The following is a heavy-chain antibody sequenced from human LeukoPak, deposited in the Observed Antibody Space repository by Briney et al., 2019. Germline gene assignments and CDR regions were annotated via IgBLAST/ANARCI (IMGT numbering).Heavy chain of an antibody. CDR1: GGSISSDY. CDR2: ISYSGST. J-gene: IGHJ3*02. V-gene: IGHV4-59*01. D-gene: IGHD4-17*01. Sequence: PSETLSLTCTVSGGSISSDYWSWIRQPPGKGLEWIGYISYSGSTNYNPSLKSRVAISLDTSKNQFSLTLNSVTAADTALYYCARDQGENYGDYARSLDIWGQGTMVTVSS. CDR3: ARDQGENYGDYARSLDI.